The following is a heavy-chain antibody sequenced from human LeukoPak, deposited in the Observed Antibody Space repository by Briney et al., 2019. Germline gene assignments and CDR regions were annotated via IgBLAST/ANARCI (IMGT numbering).Heavy chain of an antibody. CDR1: GFTFSDYS. Sequence: GGALRLSCTASGFTFSDYSMNWVRQAPGKGLEGVSYISRSSSTIYYADSVRGRFTISRDNAKNSLYLQMNSLRAEDTAVYYCAKGRGWEASYYYYYMDVWGKGTTVTISS. D-gene: IGHD1-26*01. CDR3: AKGRGWEASYYYYYMDV. CDR2: ISRSSSTI. V-gene: IGHV3-48*01. J-gene: IGHJ6*03.